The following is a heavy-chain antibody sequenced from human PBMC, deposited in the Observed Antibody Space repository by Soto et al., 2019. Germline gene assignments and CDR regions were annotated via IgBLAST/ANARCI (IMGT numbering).Heavy chain of an antibody. V-gene: IGHV4-30-4*01. CDR2: IYYSGST. CDR1: GGSISSGDYY. J-gene: IGHJ4*02. Sequence: SETLSLTCTVSGGSISSGDYYWSWIRQPPGKGLEWIGYIYYSGSTYYNPSLKSRVTISVDTSKNQFSLKLSSVTAADTAVYYCARARESSVVPHFDYWGQGTLVTVSS. CDR3: ARARESSVVPHFDY. D-gene: IGHD3-22*01.